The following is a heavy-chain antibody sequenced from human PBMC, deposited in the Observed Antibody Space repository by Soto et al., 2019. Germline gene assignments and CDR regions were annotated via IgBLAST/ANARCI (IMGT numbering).Heavy chain of an antibody. CDR2: IYHSGST. V-gene: IGHV4-30-2*01. CDR3: ARAVTTNAFDI. CDR1: GASINTGGYS. J-gene: IGHJ3*02. D-gene: IGHD4-17*01. Sequence: PSETLSLTCNVSGASINTGGYSWSWIRQPPGKGLEWIGYIYHSGSTYYNPSLKSRVTISVDRSKNQFSLKLSSVTAADTAVYYCARAVTTNAFDIWGQGTMVTVSS.